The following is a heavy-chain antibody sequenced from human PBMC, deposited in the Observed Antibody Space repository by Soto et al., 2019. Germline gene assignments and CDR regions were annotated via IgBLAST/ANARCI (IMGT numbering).Heavy chain of an antibody. D-gene: IGHD3-22*01. CDR2: VYYSGST. Sequence: QVQLQESGPGLVKTSETLSLTCTVSGGSMRTYYWSWIRPPPGKGLEWIGYVYYSGSTKFNPALKSRVTISVDTSKNQFSLKLSSVTAADTAVYYCARGEYDSSGYYSFDSWGQGTLVTVSS. J-gene: IGHJ4*02. V-gene: IGHV4-59*01. CDR1: GGSMRTYY. CDR3: ARGEYDSSGYYSFDS.